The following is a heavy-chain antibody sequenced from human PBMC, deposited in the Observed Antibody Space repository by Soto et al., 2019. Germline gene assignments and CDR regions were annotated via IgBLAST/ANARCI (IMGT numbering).Heavy chain of an antibody. CDR3: AYGGSCDY. CDR2: ISSSGRTI. V-gene: IGHV3-48*03. D-gene: IGHD1-26*01. Sequence: PGGSLRLSCAASGFSFNTSEMNWVRQAPGKGLEWISYISSSGRTIYYADSVKGRCTVSKDNGKNSLYLQMIDLSAEDTAVYYCAYGGSCDYWGQGTQVTVSS. CDR1: GFSFNTSE. J-gene: IGHJ4*02.